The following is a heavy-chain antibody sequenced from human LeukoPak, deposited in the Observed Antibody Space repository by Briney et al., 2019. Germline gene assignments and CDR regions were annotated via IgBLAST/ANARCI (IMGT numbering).Heavy chain of an antibody. CDR3: ARVVVPRASRRYYYDSSGYYPEFDY. CDR1: GFTFSSYD. V-gene: IGHV3-13*01. CDR2: IGTAADT. J-gene: IGHJ4*02. D-gene: IGHD3-22*01. Sequence: GGSLRLSCAASGFTFSSYDMHWVRQATGKGLEWVSAIGTAADTYYPGSVKGRFTISRDNAKNSLYLQMNSLRAEDTVLYYCARVVVPRASRRYYYDSSGYYPEFDYWGQGTLVTVSS.